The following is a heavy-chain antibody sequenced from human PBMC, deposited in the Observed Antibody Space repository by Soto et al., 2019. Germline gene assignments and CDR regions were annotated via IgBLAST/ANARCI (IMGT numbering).Heavy chain of an antibody. CDR3: VSEEKLLLFGGLLPYYYYYGMEV. V-gene: IGHV3-35*01. Sequence: AGGSLRLSCAASGFAFSNSDMNWVRQAPGKGLEWVSGISWNGSRTHYADSVKGRFIISRDNSRNFLYQQMNSLRPEDMAVYYCVSEEKLLLFGGLLPYYYYYGMEVWGQGTTVTVS. CDR2: ISWNGSRT. J-gene: IGHJ6*02. D-gene: IGHD3-10*01. CDR1: GFAFSNSD.